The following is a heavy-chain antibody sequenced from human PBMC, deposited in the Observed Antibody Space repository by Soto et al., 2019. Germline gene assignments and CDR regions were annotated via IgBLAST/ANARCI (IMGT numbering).Heavy chain of an antibody. CDR3: ARHGCSGGICYSFLGWYHYNMDV. CDR2: ISAYNGNT. Sequence: ASVKVSCKASGYTFTSYGISWVRQAPGQGLEWMGWISAYNGNTNYAQKLQGRVTMTTDTSTSTAYMELRSLRSDDTAMYYCARHGCSGGICYSFLGWYHYNMDVWGQGTTVTVSS. V-gene: IGHV1-18*04. D-gene: IGHD2-15*01. CDR1: GYTFTSYG. J-gene: IGHJ6*02.